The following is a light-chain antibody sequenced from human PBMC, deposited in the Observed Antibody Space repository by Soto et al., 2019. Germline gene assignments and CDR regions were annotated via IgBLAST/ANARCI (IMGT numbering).Light chain of an antibody. V-gene: IGKV1-33*01. J-gene: IGKJ2*01. CDR2: HAF. Sequence: DIQMTQSPSSLSAAVGDKVTITCQASQDISNYLNWFQQKPGKAPELLIYHAFNLETGVPSRFSGSGSGTDFTFTISSLQPKDIAAYYCQQYENVPYTFGQGTKLEIK. CDR1: QDISNY. CDR3: QQYENVPYT.